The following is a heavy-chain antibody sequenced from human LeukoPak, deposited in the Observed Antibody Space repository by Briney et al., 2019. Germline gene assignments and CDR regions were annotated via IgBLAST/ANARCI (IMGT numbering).Heavy chain of an antibody. D-gene: IGHD3-22*01. CDR2: IYYSGST. V-gene: IGHV4-39*07. CDR1: SGSISTSNYY. J-gene: IGHJ3*02. CDR3: ARTFILSRYYYDSSDLMGDAFDI. Sequence: SETLSLTCTVSSGSISTSNYYWGWVRQPPGKALEWIGSIYYSGSTYYNPSLKSRVTISVDTSKNQFSLKLSSVTAADTAVYYCARTFILSRYYYDSSDLMGDAFDIWGQGTMVTVSS.